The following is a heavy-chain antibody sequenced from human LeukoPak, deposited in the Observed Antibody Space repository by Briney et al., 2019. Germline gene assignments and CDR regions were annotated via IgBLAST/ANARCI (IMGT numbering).Heavy chain of an antibody. CDR1: GGSISSYY. D-gene: IGHD6-6*01. J-gene: IGHJ6*03. V-gene: IGHV4-59*01. Sequence: SETLSLTCTVSGGSISSYYRSWIRQPPGKGLEWIGYIYYSGSTNYNPSLKSRVTISVDTSKNQFSLKLSSVTAADTAVYYCARDWGAYSSSSLHYYYYMDVWGKGTTVAVSS. CDR3: ARDWGAYSSSSLHYYYYMDV. CDR2: IYYSGST.